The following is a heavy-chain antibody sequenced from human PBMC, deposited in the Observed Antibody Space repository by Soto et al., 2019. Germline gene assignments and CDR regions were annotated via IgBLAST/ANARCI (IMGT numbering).Heavy chain of an antibody. CDR2: MNPNSGNT. CDR1: GYTFTSYD. V-gene: IGHV1-8*01. J-gene: IGHJ4*02. Sequence: QVQLVQSGAEVKKPGASVKVSCKASGYTFTSYDINWVRQATGQGLEWMGWMNPNSGNTAYAQKFPGRVTMTSNTSISTAYMERSSLSSEDTAVYYCARERRDGYDNWGEGTLVTVSS. D-gene: IGHD5-12*01. CDR3: ARERRDGYDN.